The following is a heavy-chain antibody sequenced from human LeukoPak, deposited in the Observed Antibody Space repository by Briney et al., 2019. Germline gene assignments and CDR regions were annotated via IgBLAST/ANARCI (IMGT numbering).Heavy chain of an antibody. V-gene: IGHV4-34*01. CDR3: ARVGYYDSSGYYHFDY. CDR2: INHSGST. Sequence: SETLSLTCAVYGGSFSGYYWSWIRQPPGKGLEWIGEINHSGSTNYNPSLKSRVTISVDTSKNQFSLKLSSVTAADTAVYYCARVGYYDSSGYYHFDYWVQGTLVTVSS. CDR1: GGSFSGYY. J-gene: IGHJ4*02. D-gene: IGHD3-22*01.